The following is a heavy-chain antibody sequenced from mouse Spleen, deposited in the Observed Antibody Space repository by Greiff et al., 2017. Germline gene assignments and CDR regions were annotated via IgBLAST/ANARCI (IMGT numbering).Heavy chain of an antibody. CDR2: IDPSDSYT. CDR3: ANYYYGSRDAWFAY. V-gene: IGHV1-69*01. CDR1: GYTFTSYW. Sequence: QVQLQQPGAELVMPGASVKLSCKASGYTFTSYWMHWVKQRPGQGLEWIGEIDPSDSYTNYNQKFKGKATLTVDKSSSTAYMQLSSLTSEDSAVYYCANYYYGSRDAWFAYWGQGTLVTVSA. J-gene: IGHJ3*01. D-gene: IGHD1-1*01.